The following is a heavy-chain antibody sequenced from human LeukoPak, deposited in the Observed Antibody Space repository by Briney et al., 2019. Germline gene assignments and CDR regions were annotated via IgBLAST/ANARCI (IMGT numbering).Heavy chain of an antibody. Sequence: SETLSLTCTVSGGSISSSSYYWGWIRQPPGKGLEWIGSIYYSGSTYYNPSLKSRVTISVDTSKNQFSLKLSSVTAADTAVYYCARDLGTLRRGEKDYWGQGTLVTVSS. CDR2: IYYSGST. CDR3: ARDLGTLRRGEKDY. V-gene: IGHV4-39*07. J-gene: IGHJ4*02. D-gene: IGHD1-1*01. CDR1: GGSISSSSYY.